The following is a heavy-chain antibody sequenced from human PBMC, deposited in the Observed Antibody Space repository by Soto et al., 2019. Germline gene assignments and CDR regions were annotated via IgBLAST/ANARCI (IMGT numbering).Heavy chain of an antibody. Sequence: GGSLRLSCAASGFTFSTYGMHWVRQAPGKGLEWVAFIRYHGINKDYADSVKGRFTISRDNSRNTLYLQMNSLRAEDTAVYYCARGLDYDSSGYYLDFWGQGALVTVSS. CDR3: ARGLDYDSSGYYLDF. J-gene: IGHJ4*02. CDR1: GFTFSTYG. D-gene: IGHD3-22*01. CDR2: IRYHGINK. V-gene: IGHV3-30*02.